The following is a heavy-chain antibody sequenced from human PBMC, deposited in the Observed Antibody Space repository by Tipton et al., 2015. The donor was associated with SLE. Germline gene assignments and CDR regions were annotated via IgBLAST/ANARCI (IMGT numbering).Heavy chain of an antibody. Sequence: TLSLTCTVSGASISSYYWSWVRQPPGKELEWIGYVYDIDSTNYNPSLKSRVTISLDPSKNQFSLKLSSVTAADTAIYYCARGGIYHDNSGNFDYWGQGTLVTASS. D-gene: IGHD3-22*01. CDR1: GASISSYY. CDR3: ARGGIYHDNSGNFDY. CDR2: VYDIDST. V-gene: IGHV4-59*01. J-gene: IGHJ4*02.